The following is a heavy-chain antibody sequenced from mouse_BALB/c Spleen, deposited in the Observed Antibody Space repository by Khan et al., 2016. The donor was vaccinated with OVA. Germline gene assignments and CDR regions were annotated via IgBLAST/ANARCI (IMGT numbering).Heavy chain of an antibody. Sequence: QIQLVQSGPELKKPGETVKISCKASGYTLTDYGLNWVKQAPGKDLQWMGWINTYTGEPTFADDFKGRFAFSLETSASTAYLQIIDLKNEDTATYFSTRSQGNFLVAYWGQGTLVTVSA. J-gene: IGHJ3*01. CDR2: INTYTGEP. D-gene: IGHD2-1*01. CDR3: TRSQGNFLVAY. V-gene: IGHV9-3-1*01. CDR1: GYTLTDYG.